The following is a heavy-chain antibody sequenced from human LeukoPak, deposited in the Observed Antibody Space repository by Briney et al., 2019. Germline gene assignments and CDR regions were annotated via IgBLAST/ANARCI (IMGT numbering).Heavy chain of an antibody. CDR2: ISGRGTTI. J-gene: IGHJ4*02. V-gene: IGHV3-11*01. Sequence: PGGSLRFSCAASGFTFSDYYMNWIRQAPGKGLEWISYISGRGTTISYADSVKGRFTISRDNANHSLYLQMNSLRAEDTAVYYCARTARAFDYWGQGTLVTVSS. CDR1: GFTFSDYY. D-gene: IGHD6-6*01. CDR3: ARTARAFDY.